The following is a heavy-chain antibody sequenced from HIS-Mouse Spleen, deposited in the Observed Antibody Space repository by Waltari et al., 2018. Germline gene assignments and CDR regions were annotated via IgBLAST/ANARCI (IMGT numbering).Heavy chain of an antibody. CDR2: ISYDGSNK. V-gene: IGHV3-30*18. CDR3: AKDRGSPLYFDY. CDR1: GFTFSSYG. J-gene: IGHJ4*02. Sequence: QVQLVESGGGVVQPGRSLRLSCAASGFTFSSYGMHWVRQAPGKGVEGVEVISYDGSNKYSADSVKGRFTISRDNSKNTLYLQINSLRAEDTAVYYCAKDRGSPLYFDYWGQGTLVTVSS. D-gene: IGHD1-26*01.